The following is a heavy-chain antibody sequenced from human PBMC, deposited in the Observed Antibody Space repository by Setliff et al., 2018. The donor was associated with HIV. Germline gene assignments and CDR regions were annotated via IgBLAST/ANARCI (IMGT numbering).Heavy chain of an antibody. CDR1: GFSLSNFW. CDR3: ARDYWVAGLDY. J-gene: IGHJ4*02. CDR2: IKPDGSVK. Sequence: PGGSLRLSCAASGFSLSNFWINWVRQAPGKGLEWVANIKPDGSVKSYGDSVKGRFTISRDTAKNSLYLQMNSLSVEDTAVYYCARDYWVAGLDYWGQGTLVTVSS. V-gene: IGHV3-7*01. D-gene: IGHD6-19*01.